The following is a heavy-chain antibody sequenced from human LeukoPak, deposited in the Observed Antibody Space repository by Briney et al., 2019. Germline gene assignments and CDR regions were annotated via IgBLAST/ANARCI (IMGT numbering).Heavy chain of an antibody. V-gene: IGHV3-7*01. CDR1: GFTFSSYW. D-gene: IGHD6-19*01. CDR3: ARGVAGPRTFDI. Sequence: GGSLRLSCAASGFTFSSYWMSWVRQAPGKGLEWVANIKQDGSEKYCVDSVKGRFTISRDNAKNSLYLQMNSLRAEDTAVYYCARGVAGPRTFDIWAKGQWSPSLQ. J-gene: IGHJ3*02. CDR2: IKQDGSEK.